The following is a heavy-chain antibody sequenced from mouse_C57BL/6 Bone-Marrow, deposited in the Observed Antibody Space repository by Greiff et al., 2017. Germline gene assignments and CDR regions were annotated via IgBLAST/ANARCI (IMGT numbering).Heavy chain of an antibody. CDR3: AREGYPWYFDV. V-gene: IGHV1-85*01. D-gene: IGHD2-14*01. J-gene: IGHJ1*03. CDR1: GYTFTSYD. Sequence: VMLVESGPELVKPGASVKLSCKASGYTFTSYDINWVKQRPGQGLEWIGWIYPRDGSTKYNEKFKGKATLTVDTSSSTAYMELHSLTSEDSAVYFCAREGYPWYFDVWGTGTTVTVSS. CDR2: IYPRDGST.